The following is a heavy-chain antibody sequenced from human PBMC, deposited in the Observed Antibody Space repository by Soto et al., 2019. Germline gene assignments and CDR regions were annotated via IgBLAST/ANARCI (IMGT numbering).Heavy chain of an antibody. Sequence: EVQLLESGGGLVQRGESLRLSCEASGFTFSSYAMSWVRQAPGKGLEWVSGFSGSGDVTYYADSVKGRFTISRDNSRNTLYLQMHSRRVEDTAVYYCAKDHVRRGTGSRYFYGMDVWGQGTTVTVSS. D-gene: IGHD3-9*01. CDR1: GFTFSSYA. V-gene: IGHV3-23*01. CDR2: FSGSGDVT. CDR3: AKDHVRRGTGSRYFYGMDV. J-gene: IGHJ6*01.